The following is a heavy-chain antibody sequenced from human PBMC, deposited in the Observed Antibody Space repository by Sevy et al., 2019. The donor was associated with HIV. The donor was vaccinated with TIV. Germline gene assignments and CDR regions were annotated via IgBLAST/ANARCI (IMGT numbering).Heavy chain of an antibody. CDR3: VCQLGIGAFDI. CDR1: GLSVSRNY. D-gene: IGHD7-27*01. J-gene: IGHJ3*02. CDR2: IYAGGST. Sequence: GGSLRLSCAASGLSVSRNYLSWVRQAPGKGLEWVSVIYAGGSTYYADSVKGRFTVSRDKAKNTLYYQMNSLRAEDTAVYYCVCQLGIGAFDIWGQGTMVTVSS. V-gene: IGHV3-53*01.